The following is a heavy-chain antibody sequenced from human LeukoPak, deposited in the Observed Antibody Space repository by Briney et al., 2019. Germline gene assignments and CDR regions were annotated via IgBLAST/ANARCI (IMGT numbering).Heavy chain of an antibody. J-gene: IGHJ5*02. CDR3: ARDLDWGAFDA. CDR1: GFTFSSYA. CDR2: ITPSGSVS. Sequence: GGSLRLSCAASGFTFSSYAMSWVRQAPGKGLEWVSGITPSGSVSYYAESAKGRFTISRDNSKNTVSLHMNSLRAEDTALYYCARDLDWGAFDAWGQGTLVTVSS. D-gene: IGHD3-9*01. V-gene: IGHV3-23*01.